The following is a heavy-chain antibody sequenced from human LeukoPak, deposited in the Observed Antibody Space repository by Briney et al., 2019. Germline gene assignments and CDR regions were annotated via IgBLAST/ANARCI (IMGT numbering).Heavy chain of an antibody. CDR2: IYYSGST. CDR1: GGSISTYY. J-gene: IGHJ3*02. D-gene: IGHD4-23*01. Sequence: SETLSLTCTVSGGSISTYYWSWIRQPPGKGLEWIGFIYYSGSTNYNPSVKSRVTMSVDTSKKQFSLNLSSLTAADTAVYYCARGGTAVVTPYAFDIWGQGTMVTVSS. CDR3: ARGGTAVVTPYAFDI. V-gene: IGHV4-59*01.